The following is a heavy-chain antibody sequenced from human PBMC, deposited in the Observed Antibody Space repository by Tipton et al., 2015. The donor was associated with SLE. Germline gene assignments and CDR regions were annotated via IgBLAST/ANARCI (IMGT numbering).Heavy chain of an antibody. CDR3: AREVIAVSDSDAFDI. V-gene: IGHV4-31*03. J-gene: IGHJ3*02. D-gene: IGHD2-21*01. CDR1: GGSIRDTNYF. CDR2: IFHTGSA. Sequence: TLSLTCTVSGGSIRDTNYFWSWVRQLPRKGLEWIGYIFHTGSAYYHPSLKSRLTLLIDTSKNQFSLSLNSVTAADTAGYFCAREVIAVSDSDAFDIWGQGTVVTVSS.